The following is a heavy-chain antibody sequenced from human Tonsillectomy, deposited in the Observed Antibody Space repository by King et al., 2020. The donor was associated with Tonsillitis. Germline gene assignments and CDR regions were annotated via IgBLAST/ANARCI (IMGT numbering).Heavy chain of an antibody. J-gene: IGHJ3*02. D-gene: IGHD3-10*01. V-gene: IGHV3-21*01. CDR2: ISSSTTYI. CDR1: GFTFSSYS. Sequence: VQLVESGGGLVKPGGSLRLSCAASGFTFSSYSMNWVRQAPGKGLEWVSSISSSTTYIHYADSVKGRFTISRDNAKNSLNLQMNSLRAEDTAVYYCASSPGFYYGSGSYFSDAFDIWGQGTLVTVSS. CDR3: ASSPGFYYGSGSYFSDAFDI.